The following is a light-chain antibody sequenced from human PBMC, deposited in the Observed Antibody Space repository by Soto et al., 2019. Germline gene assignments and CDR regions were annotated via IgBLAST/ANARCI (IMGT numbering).Light chain of an antibody. Sequence: ESVLTQSPGTLSLSPGERATLSCRASQSVSSNFLAWYQQKPGQAPSLLIYGASTRATGVPDRFSGSGSGTDFTLTISRLESEDFAVYYCQQYGSSPRTFGQGSKV. CDR1: QSVSSNF. J-gene: IGKJ1*01. CDR3: QQYGSSPRT. V-gene: IGKV3-20*01. CDR2: GAS.